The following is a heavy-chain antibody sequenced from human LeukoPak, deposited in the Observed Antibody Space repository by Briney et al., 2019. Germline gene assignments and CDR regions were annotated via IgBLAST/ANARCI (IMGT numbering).Heavy chain of an antibody. CDR1: GFSLSTSGVG. CDR3: AHRLISPGIAAARGWFDP. D-gene: IGHD6-13*01. J-gene: IGHJ5*02. CDR2: IYWNDDK. Sequence: SGPTLVNPTQTLTLTCTFSGFSLSTSGVGVGWIRQPPGKALEWLALIYWNDDKRYSPSLKCRLTITKDTSKNQVVLTMTNMDPVGTATYYCAHRLISPGIAAARGWFDPWGQGTLVTVSS. V-gene: IGHV2-5*01.